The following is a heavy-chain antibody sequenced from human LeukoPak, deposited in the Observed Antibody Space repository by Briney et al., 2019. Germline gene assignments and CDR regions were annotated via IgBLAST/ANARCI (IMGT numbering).Heavy chain of an antibody. J-gene: IGHJ4*02. Sequence: PSETLSLTCTVSGGSISSYYWSWIRQPPGKGLEWIGYIYYSGSTNYNPSLKSRVTISVDTSKNQFSLKLSSVTAADTAVYYCARQTAYGDYVHWGQGTLVTVSS. D-gene: IGHD4-17*01. CDR3: ARQTAYGDYVH. V-gene: IGHV4-59*12. CDR2: IYYSGST. CDR1: GGSISSYY.